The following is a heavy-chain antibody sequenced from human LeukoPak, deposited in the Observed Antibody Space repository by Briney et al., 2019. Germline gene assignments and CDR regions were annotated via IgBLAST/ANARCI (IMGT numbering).Heavy chain of an antibody. CDR1: GGTFTSYG. D-gene: IGHD5-18*01. V-gene: IGHV1-18*01. CDR2: ISAYNGNT. CDR3: ARDLSDTAMAYFDY. J-gene: IGHJ4*02. Sequence: ASVKVSCKASGGTFTSYGISWVRQAPGQGLEWMGWISAYNGNTNYAQKLQGRVTMTTDTSTSTAYMELRSLRSDNTAVYYCARDLSDTAMAYFDYWGQGTLVTVSS.